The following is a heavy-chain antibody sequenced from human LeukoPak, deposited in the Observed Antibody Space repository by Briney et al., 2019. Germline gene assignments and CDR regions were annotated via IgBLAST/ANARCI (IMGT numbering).Heavy chain of an antibody. CDR1: GYPISSGYY. CDR3: ARGEGWFDP. D-gene: IGHD1-26*01. Sequence: PSETLSLTCTVSGYPISSGYYWGWIRQPPGKGLEWIGSIYHSGSTYYNPSLKSRVTISVDTSKNQFSLKLSSVTAADTAVYYCARGEGWFDPWGQGTLVTVSS. CDR2: IYHSGST. V-gene: IGHV4-38-2*02. J-gene: IGHJ5*02.